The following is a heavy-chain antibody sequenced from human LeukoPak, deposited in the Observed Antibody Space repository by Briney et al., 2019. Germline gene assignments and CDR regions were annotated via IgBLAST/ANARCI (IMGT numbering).Heavy chain of an antibody. D-gene: IGHD2-2*01. J-gene: IGHJ4*02. Sequence: GGSLRLSCAVSGFTLSSYWMHWVRQAPGKGLVWVSRIDSDGTTIDYADSVKGRFTISRDNANNTLYLQTNSPRAEDAGVYYCARGLTLLGYCSGTSCLMNYWGQGTLVTVSS. V-gene: IGHV3-74*01. CDR1: GFTLSSYW. CDR2: IDSDGTTI. CDR3: ARGLTLLGYCSGTSCLMNY.